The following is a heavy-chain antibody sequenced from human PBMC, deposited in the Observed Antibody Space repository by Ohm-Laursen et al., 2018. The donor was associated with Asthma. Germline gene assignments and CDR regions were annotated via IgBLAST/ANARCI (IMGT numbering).Heavy chain of an antibody. CDR1: GFTFSRYG. V-gene: IGHV3-30*18. Sequence: SSLRLSCTASGFTFSRYGMHWVRQAPGRGLEWVADISSDGSNKYYADSVKGRFTISRDNSKSALYLQLNSLRPEDTAVYYCAKDYGGNSFFDFWGQGTLVTVSS. D-gene: IGHD4-23*01. CDR3: AKDYGGNSFFDF. J-gene: IGHJ4*02. CDR2: ISSDGSNK.